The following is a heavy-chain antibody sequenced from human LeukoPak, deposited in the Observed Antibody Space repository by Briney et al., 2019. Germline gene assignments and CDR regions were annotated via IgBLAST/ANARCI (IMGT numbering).Heavy chain of an antibody. J-gene: IGHJ4*02. D-gene: IGHD1-26*01. CDR1: GFTFDDYA. CDR3: AKDSGSYQELYYFDY. Sequence: GGSLRLSCAASGFTFDDYAMHWVRKAPGKGLEWVSGISWNSGSIGYADSVKGRFTISRDNAKNSLYLQMNSLRAEDTALYYCAKDSGSYQELYYFDYWGQGTLVTVSS. CDR2: ISWNSGSI. V-gene: IGHV3-9*01.